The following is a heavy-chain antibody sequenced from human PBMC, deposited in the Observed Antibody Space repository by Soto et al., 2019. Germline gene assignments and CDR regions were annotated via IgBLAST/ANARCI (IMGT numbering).Heavy chain of an antibody. D-gene: IGHD3-22*01. J-gene: IGHJ5*02. Sequence: SETLYLTCTVSRGSISDYYWGWIRQPPGKGLEWVGYFYDSGSTKYNPSLKSRVTISVDTSKNQISLEMKSVTVADTAVYYCARVGSGGYSNNWFDPWGQGTLVTVS. CDR2: FYDSGST. CDR3: ARVGSGGYSNNWFDP. V-gene: IGHV4-59*01. CDR1: RGSISDYY.